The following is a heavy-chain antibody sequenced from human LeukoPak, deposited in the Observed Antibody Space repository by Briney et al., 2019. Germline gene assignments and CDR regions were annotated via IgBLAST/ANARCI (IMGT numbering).Heavy chain of an antibody. CDR2: IYYSGST. V-gene: IGHV4-31*03. J-gene: IGHJ4*02. Sequence: SETLSLTCTVSGGSISSGGYYWSWIRQHPGKGLEWIGYIYYSGSTYYNPSLKSRVTISVDTSKNQFSLKLSSVTAADTAVYYCARDDPNKYYFDYWGQGTLVTVSS. D-gene: IGHD2/OR15-2a*01. CDR1: GGSISSGGYY. CDR3: ARDDPNKYYFDY.